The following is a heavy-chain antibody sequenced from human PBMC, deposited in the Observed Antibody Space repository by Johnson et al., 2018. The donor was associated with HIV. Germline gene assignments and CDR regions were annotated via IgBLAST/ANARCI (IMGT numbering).Heavy chain of an antibody. D-gene: IGHD1-7*01. Sequence: QVQLVESGGGVVQPGGSLRLSCAASGFTFSSYGMHWVPQAPGKGLEWVAFIRYDGSNKYYADSVKGRFPISRDNSKNTLYLQINSLKTEDTAVYYCTTEGLYNWNSWGQGTMVTVSS. CDR3: TTEGLYNWNS. CDR1: GFTFSSYG. V-gene: IGHV3-30*02. CDR2: IRYDGSNK. J-gene: IGHJ3*01.